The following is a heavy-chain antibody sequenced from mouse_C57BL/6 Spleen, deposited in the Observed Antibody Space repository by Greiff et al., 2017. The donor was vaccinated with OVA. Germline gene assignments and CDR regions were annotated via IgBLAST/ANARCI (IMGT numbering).Heavy chain of an antibody. J-gene: IGHJ4*01. D-gene: IGHD5-1*01. CDR1: GYSITSGYY. V-gene: IGHV3-6*01. CDR2: ISYDGSN. Sequence: EVQLQQSGPGLVKPSQSLSLTCSVTGYSITSGYYWNWIRQFPGNKLEWMGYISYDGSNNYNPSLKNRISITRDTSKNQFFLKLNSVTTEDTATYYCARKGVPFYAMDYWGQGTSVTVSS. CDR3: ARKGVPFYAMDY.